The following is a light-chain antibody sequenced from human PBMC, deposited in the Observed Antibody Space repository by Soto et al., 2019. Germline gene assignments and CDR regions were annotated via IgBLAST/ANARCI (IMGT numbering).Light chain of an antibody. CDR2: AAS. CDR3: QQLFDSPIT. J-gene: IGKJ5*01. CDR1: QVISTS. V-gene: IGKV1-9*01. Sequence: DIQVTESASSLSVSVKESGTSTCLASQVISTSLAWYQVKPGKAPKLLIYAASTLESGVPSRFSATVSGTEFSLTITSLQPEDVATYYCQQLFDSPITFGEGGRLEIK.